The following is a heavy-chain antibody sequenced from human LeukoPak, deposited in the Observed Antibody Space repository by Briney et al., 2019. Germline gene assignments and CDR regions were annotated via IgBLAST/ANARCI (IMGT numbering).Heavy chain of an antibody. D-gene: IGHD3-22*01. CDR2: IYYSGST. CDR1: GGSISSHC. J-gene: IGHJ4*02. Sequence: SETLSLTCIVSGGSISSHCWSWIRQTPGKGLEYIGYIYYSGSTDYNPSLKSRVTISLDTSKNQFSLHLSSVTAADTAVYYCARRSGVLDSRDSRYYFDHWGQGTLVTVSS. V-gene: IGHV4-59*11. CDR3: ARRSGVLDSRDSRYYFDH.